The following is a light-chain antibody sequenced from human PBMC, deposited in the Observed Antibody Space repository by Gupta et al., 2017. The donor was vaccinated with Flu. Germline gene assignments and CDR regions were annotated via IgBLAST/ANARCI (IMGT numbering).Light chain of an antibody. J-gene: IGLJ2*01. CDR2: GKN. CDR3: NSRDTSGNHPVV. V-gene: IGLV3-19*01. CDR1: SLRSYY. Sequence: GDSLRSYYASWYRQKPGQALVLVFYGKNNRPSGIPDRFSSSSSGNTGSLTITGGQAEDEADYYCNSRDTSGNHPVVFGGGTKMTVL.